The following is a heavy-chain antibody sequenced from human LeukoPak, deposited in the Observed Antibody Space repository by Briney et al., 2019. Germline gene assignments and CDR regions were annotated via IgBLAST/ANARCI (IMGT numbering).Heavy chain of an antibody. V-gene: IGHV1-46*01. J-gene: IGHJ4*02. D-gene: IGHD1-26*01. CDR1: GYTFTSYS. CDR3: AREAGSGSYEYYFDY. CDR2: INPSGGST. Sequence: ASVKVSCKASGYTFTSYSIHWVRQAPGQGLKWLGIINPSGGSTTYAQKFQGRVTMTRDTSTSTVYMELSSLRSEDTAVYYCAREAGSGSYEYYFDYWGQGTLVTVSS.